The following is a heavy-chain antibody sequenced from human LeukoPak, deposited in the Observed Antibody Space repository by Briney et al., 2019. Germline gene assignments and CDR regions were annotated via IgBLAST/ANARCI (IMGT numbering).Heavy chain of an antibody. D-gene: IGHD1-26*01. CDR3: ARQTAKKWDLPGSFDS. CDR1: GGSMSSDY. J-gene: IGHJ4*02. V-gene: IGHV4-59*08. CDR2: MFGNGGT. Sequence: SETLSPTCSVSGGSMSSDYWSWIRQSPGKGLEWIGRMFGNGGTNYSPSFQRRATMSVDTSTRRLSLRLNSVTAADTAVYYCARQTAKKWDLPGSFDSWGQGILVTVSS.